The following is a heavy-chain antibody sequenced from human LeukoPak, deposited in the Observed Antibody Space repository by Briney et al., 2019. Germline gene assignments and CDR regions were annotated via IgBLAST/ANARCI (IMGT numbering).Heavy chain of an antibody. CDR3: AGSSGEWAPHAC. CDR2: IEEDGDKR. V-gene: IGHV3-7*01. D-gene: IGHD3-16*01. CDR1: GFTFSSYW. Sequence: GGSLRLSCAASGFTFSSYWMSWVRQAPGKGLEWVANIEEDGDKRYYVDSVKGRFTISRDNANNSLYLLMNSLRDEDTAVYYYAGSSGEWAPHACWGQGTLVTVSS. J-gene: IGHJ4*02.